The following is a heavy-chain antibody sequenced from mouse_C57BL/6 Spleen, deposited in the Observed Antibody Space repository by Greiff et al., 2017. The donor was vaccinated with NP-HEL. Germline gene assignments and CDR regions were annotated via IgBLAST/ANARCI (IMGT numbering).Heavy chain of an antibody. CDR1: GFTFTDYY. CDR2: IRNKANGYTT. J-gene: IGHJ1*03. Sequence: EVHLVESGGGLVQPGGSLSLSCAASGFTFTDYYMSWVRQPPGKALEWLGFIRNKANGYTTESSASVKGRCTISRDNSQSILYLQMNALRAEDSATYYCARSYYYGYFDVWGTGTTVTVSS. V-gene: IGHV7-3*01. CDR3: ARSYYYGYFDV. D-gene: IGHD1-1*01.